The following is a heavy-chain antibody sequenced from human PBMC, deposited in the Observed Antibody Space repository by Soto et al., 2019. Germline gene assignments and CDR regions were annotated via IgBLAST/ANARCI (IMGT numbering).Heavy chain of an antibody. D-gene: IGHD3-10*01. CDR1: GFTVSSNY. CDR3: ASSGGSGGFSDDAFDI. CDR2: IYSAGST. Sequence: GGSLRLSCAASGFTVSSNYMSWVRQAPGRGLEWVSVIYSAGSTYYEDSVKGRFTISRDTSKNTLYLQMNSLRAEDTAVYYCASSGGSGGFSDDAFDIWGQGTVVTVSS. V-gene: IGHV3-53*01. J-gene: IGHJ3*02.